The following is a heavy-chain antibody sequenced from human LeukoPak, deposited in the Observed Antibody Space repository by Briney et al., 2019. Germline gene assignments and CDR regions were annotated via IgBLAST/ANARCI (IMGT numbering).Heavy chain of an antibody. D-gene: IGHD5-24*01. Sequence: SETLSLTCAVYGGSFSGYYWSWIRQPPGKGLEWIGEINHSGSTNYNPSLKSRVTISVDTSKNQFSLKLSSVTAADTVVYYCARGTIDGFDYWGQGTLVTVSS. CDR2: INHSGST. CDR3: ARGTIDGFDY. CDR1: GGSFSGYY. J-gene: IGHJ4*02. V-gene: IGHV4-34*01.